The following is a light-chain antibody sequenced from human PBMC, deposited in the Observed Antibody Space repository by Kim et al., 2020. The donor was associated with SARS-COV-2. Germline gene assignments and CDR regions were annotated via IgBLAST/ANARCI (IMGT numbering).Light chain of an antibody. CDR2: AAS. J-gene: IGKJ1*01. V-gene: IGKV3-20*01. Sequence: SPGERATLSCRASQSVRSNYLAWYQQKPDQAPRLLIYAASNRATGIPDRFSGSGSGTDFTLTISRLEPEDFAVYYCQQYCSSPRTFGQGTKVDIK. CDR3: QQYCSSPRT. CDR1: QSVRSNY.